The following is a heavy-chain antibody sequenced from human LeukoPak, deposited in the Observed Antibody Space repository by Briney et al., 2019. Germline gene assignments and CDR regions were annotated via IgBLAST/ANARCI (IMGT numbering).Heavy chain of an antibody. V-gene: IGHV3-7*01. CDR3: ARSSSGSGGYYMDV. Sequence: GGSLRFSCAASGFTFSSYWMSWVRQAPGKGLEWVANIKQDGSEKYYVDSVKGRFTISRDNAKNSLYLQMNSLRAEDTAVYYCARSSSGSGGYYMDVWGKGTTVTVSS. D-gene: IGHD1-26*01. J-gene: IGHJ6*03. CDR1: GFTFSSYW. CDR2: IKQDGSEK.